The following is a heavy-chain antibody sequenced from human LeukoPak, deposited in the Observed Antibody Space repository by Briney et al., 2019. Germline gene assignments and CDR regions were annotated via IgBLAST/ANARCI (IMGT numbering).Heavy chain of an antibody. D-gene: IGHD3-10*01. J-gene: IGHJ1*01. V-gene: IGHV3-7*01. CDR2: IKQYGSEK. CDR3: AKQGGSGSYEYFQH. Sequence: PGGSLRLSCAASGFTFSSYWMSWFRQAPGKGLEGVANIKQYGSEKYYVDSVKGRFTISRDNAKNSLYLQMNSLRAEDTAVYYCAKQGGSGSYEYFQHWGQGTLVTVSS. CDR1: GFTFSSYW.